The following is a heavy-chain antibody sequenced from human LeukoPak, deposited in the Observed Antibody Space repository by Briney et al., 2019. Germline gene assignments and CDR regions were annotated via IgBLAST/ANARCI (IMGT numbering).Heavy chain of an antibody. V-gene: IGHV4-59*12. D-gene: IGHD3-3*01. Sequence: SETLSLTCTVSGGSISTYYWTWLRQPPGKGLEWIGYIYYSGSTNYNPSLMSRVTISVATSKNQFSLRLSSVTAADTAVYYCARGLLYRDYWGQGTLVTVSS. J-gene: IGHJ4*02. CDR1: GGSISTYY. CDR2: IYYSGST. CDR3: ARGLLYRDY.